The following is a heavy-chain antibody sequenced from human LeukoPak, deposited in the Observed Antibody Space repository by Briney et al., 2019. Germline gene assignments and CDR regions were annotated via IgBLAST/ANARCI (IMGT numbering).Heavy chain of an antibody. CDR3: ARGMLSSAGYHWYYYMDV. CDR2: IDDDGTDT. CDR1: GFTFKNYA. J-gene: IGHJ6*03. V-gene: IGHV3-74*01. D-gene: IGHD3-3*01. Sequence: GGSLRLSCAASGFTFKNYAMAWVRQPPGKGLEWVSRIDDDGTDTHYAGSVKGRFTISRDNAKNTLYLQMNSLRDEDTAVYYCARGMLSSAGYHWYYYMDVWGKGAMVTVSS.